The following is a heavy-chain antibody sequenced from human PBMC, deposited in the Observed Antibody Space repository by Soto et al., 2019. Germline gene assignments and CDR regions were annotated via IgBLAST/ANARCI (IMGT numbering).Heavy chain of an antibody. CDR3: ARSRAAYCGGDCYHAEYFQH. Sequence: SETLSLTCTVSGGSISSGGYYWSWIRQHPGKGLEWIGYIYYSGSTYYNPSLKSRVTISVDTSKNQFSLKLSSVTAADTAVYYCARSRAAYCGGDCYHAEYFQHWGQGTLVTVSS. CDR2: IYYSGST. CDR1: GGSISSGGYY. J-gene: IGHJ1*01. D-gene: IGHD2-21*02. V-gene: IGHV4-31*03.